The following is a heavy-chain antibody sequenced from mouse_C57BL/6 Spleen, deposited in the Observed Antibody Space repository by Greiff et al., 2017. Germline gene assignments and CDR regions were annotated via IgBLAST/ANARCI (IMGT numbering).Heavy chain of an antibody. CDR1: GYSFTGYY. CDR2: INPSTGGT. Sequence: VQLQQSGPELVKPGASVKISCKASGYSFTGYYMNWVKQSPEKSLEWIGEINPSTGGTTYNQKFKAKATLTVDKSSSTAYMQLKSLTSEDSAVYCCARSGWDYGIDYWGQGTTLTVSS. CDR3: ARSGWDYGIDY. V-gene: IGHV1-42*01. D-gene: IGHD1-1*01. J-gene: IGHJ2*01.